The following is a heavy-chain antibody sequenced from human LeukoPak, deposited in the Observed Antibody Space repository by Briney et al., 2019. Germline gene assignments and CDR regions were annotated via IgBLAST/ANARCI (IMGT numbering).Heavy chain of an antibody. CDR2: IYYSGST. CDR3: ASVKWELGS. D-gene: IGHD1-26*01. CDR1: GGSISSSSYY. Sequence: SETLSLTCTVSGGSISSSSYYWGWIRQPPGKGLEWIGSIYYSGSTYYNPSLNSRVTISVDTSKNQFSLKLSSVTAADTAVYYCASVKWELGSWGQGTLVTVSS. J-gene: IGHJ5*02. V-gene: IGHV4-39*01.